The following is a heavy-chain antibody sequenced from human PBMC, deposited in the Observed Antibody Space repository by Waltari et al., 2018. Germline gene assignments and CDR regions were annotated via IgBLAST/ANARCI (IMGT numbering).Heavy chain of an antibody. CDR3: ARDRGRGLYFDA. J-gene: IGHJ4*02. D-gene: IGHD2-15*01. Sequence: QLQLQESGPGLVKPSGTLSLTCAVPGDSMSGRDWWSWVRQGPGKGLEWVEQVHRSGKTHTSPFLGSPVTVSIDTATKQFSLLLSSATAADTAVYYCARDRGRGLYFDAWGQGTLVTVSP. CDR2: VHRSGKT. V-gene: IGHV4-4*02. CDR1: GDSMSGRDW.